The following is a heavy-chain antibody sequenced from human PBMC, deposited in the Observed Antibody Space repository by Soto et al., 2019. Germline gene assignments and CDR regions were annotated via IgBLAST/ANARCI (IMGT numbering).Heavy chain of an antibody. J-gene: IGHJ5*02. D-gene: IGHD3-10*01. CDR3: ARMERFGSLNWFAP. V-gene: IGHV1-8*01. CDR1: GYTFTNND. Sequence: QVQLVQSGAEVKKPGASVKVSCKASGYTFTNNDVSWVRQATGQGLEWMGWVNPGSGDTGYAQKFRGRLTMTRDISIATAYMERNSLPAEETAIYYWARMERFGSLNWFAPWGQGTLVTVSS. CDR2: VNPGSGDT.